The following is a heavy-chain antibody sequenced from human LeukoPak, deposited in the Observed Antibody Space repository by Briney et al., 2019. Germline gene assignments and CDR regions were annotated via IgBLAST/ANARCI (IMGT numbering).Heavy chain of an antibody. CDR2: IYYSGRT. D-gene: IGHD6-19*01. V-gene: IGHV4-59*12. J-gene: IGHJ4*02. CDR1: GGSISSYY. CDR3: ARGVYSSGWPF. Sequence: PSETLSLTCSVSGGSISSYYWSWIRQPPGKGLEWIGYIYYSGRTNYNPSLKSRVTISVDTSKNQFSLKLSSVTAADTAVYYCARGVYSSGWPFWGQGTLVTVSS.